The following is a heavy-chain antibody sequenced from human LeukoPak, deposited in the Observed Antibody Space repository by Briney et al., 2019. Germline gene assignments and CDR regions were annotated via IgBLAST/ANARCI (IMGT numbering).Heavy chain of an antibody. V-gene: IGHV3-74*03. Sequence: GGSLRLSCVGSGFTISNYWMHWVRQAPGTGLVWVSRIHPDGSITTYADSVKGRFTISRDNSKNTLYLQVSSLRAEDTAVYYCAKPTWGDGDSSGWSAFDYWGQGTLVAVSS. CDR2: IHPDGSIT. D-gene: IGHD6-19*01. J-gene: IGHJ4*02. CDR3: AKPTWGDGDSSGWSAFDY. CDR1: GFTISNYW.